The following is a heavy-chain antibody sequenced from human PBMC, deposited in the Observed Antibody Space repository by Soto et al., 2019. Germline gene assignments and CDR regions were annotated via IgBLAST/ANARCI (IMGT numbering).Heavy chain of an antibody. CDR3: AKDLQSYGDYDYYCYGMDV. J-gene: IGHJ6*02. CDR1: GFTFSTYG. D-gene: IGHD4-17*01. V-gene: IGHV3-30*18. Sequence: VQLVESGGGEVQPGRSLTISCAASGFTFSTYGMHWVRQTPGKGLEWVAVISYDGTNKFYSDSVKGRFTISRDNFKNTLTLQMNSLRAEDTAVYSCAKDLQSYGDYDYYCYGMDVWGLGTRVTVSS. CDR2: ISYDGTNK.